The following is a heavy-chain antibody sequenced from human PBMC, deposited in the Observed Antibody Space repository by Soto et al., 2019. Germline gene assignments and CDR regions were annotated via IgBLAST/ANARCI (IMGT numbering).Heavy chain of an antibody. D-gene: IGHD4-17*01. CDR1: GGSFSGYY. J-gene: IGHJ5*02. Sequence: SETLSLTCAVYGGSFSGYYWSWIRQPPGKGLEWIGEINHSGSTNYNPSLKSRVTISVDTSKNQFSLKLSSVTAADTAVYYCARAASYGDYAWFDPWGQGTLVTVSS. CDR2: INHSGST. CDR3: ARAASYGDYAWFDP. V-gene: IGHV4-34*01.